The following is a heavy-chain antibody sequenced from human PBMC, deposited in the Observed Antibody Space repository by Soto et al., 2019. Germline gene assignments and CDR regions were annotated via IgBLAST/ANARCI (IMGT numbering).Heavy chain of an antibody. CDR1: GGSFSGYY. V-gene: IGHV4-34*01. D-gene: IGHD3-3*01. CDR2: INHSGST. J-gene: IGHJ6*02. Sequence: SETLSLTCAVYGGSFSGYYWSWIRQPPGKGLEWIGEINHSGSTNYNPSLKSRVTISVDTSKNQFSLKLSSVTAADTAVYYCARDKAIFGVGKNYYYYGMDVWGQGTTVTVSS. CDR3: ARDKAIFGVGKNYYYYGMDV.